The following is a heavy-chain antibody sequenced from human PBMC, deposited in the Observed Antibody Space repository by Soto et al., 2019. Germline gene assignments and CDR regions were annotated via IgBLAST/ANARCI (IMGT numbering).Heavy chain of an antibody. CDR3: AYLPCSGGSCYWFSFSGMDV. D-gene: IGHD2-15*01. J-gene: IGHJ6*02. Sequence: QITLKESGPTLVKPTQTLTLTCTFSGFSLSTSGVGVAWIRQPPVKALEWLALIYWDDDKRYSPSLESRLTITKDTSKNPVVLTMTNMDSVDTATYYCAYLPCSGGSCYWFSFSGMDVWGQGTTVTVSS. CDR1: GFSLSTSGVG. V-gene: IGHV2-5*02. CDR2: IYWDDDK.